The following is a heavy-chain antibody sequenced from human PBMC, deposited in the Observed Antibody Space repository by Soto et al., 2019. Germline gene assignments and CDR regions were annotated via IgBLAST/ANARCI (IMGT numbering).Heavy chain of an antibody. CDR1: GFTFSSYG. D-gene: IGHD1-26*01. Sequence: GGSLRLSCAASGFTFSSYGMRWVRQAPGKGLEWVAVITYDGSNKYYADSVKGRFTISRDNSKNTLYLQMNSLRAEDTAVYYCAKGLSPVGASLGVDYWGQGTLVTVSS. CDR3: AKGLSPVGASLGVDY. V-gene: IGHV3-30*18. CDR2: ITYDGSNK. J-gene: IGHJ4*02.